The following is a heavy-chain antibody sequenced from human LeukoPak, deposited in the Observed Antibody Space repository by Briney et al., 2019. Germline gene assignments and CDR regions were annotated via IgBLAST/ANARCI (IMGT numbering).Heavy chain of an antibody. CDR1: GFTFSSYW. V-gene: IGHV3-7*01. J-gene: IGHJ4*02. D-gene: IGHD4-17*01. CDR2: IKQDVIEK. CDR3: ARGGYGDYYFDY. Sequence: GGSLRLSCAASGFTFSSYWISWVRQAPGKALEGVANIKQDVIEKYYVDSVKGRFTISRDNAKNSLYLQMNSLRAEDTAVYYCARGGYGDYYFDYWGQGTLVTVSS.